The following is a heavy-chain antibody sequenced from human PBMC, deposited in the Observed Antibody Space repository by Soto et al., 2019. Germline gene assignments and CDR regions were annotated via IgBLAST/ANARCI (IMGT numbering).Heavy chain of an antibody. Sequence: QVQLQESGPGLVKPSETLSLTCTVSGGSMSSYYWSWFRQPPGKGLEWIGYIYYAGTTNDYPSLKSRATISVDTSRNQFSLNLSSVTAADTAMYYCARLGDYYQAFDYWGQGTLVTVSS. CDR1: GGSMSSYY. J-gene: IGHJ4*02. V-gene: IGHV4-59*08. CDR2: IYYAGTT. CDR3: ARLGDYYQAFDY. D-gene: IGHD3-22*01.